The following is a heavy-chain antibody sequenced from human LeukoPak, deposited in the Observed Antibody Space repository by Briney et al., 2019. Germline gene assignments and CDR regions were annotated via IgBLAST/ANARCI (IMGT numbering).Heavy chain of an antibody. Sequence: ASVKVSCKASGYTFTGYYMHWVRQAPGQGLEWMGWINPNSGGTNYAQKLQGRVTMTRDTSISTAYMELSRLRSDDTAVYYCARGYSSGWPPYYYYYMDVWGKGTTVTISS. CDR3: ARGYSSGWPPYYYYYMDV. CDR2: INPNSGGT. CDR1: GYTFTGYY. V-gene: IGHV1-2*02. J-gene: IGHJ6*03. D-gene: IGHD6-19*01.